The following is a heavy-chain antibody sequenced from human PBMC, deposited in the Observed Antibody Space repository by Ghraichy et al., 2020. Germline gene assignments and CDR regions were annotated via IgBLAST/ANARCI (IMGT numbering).Heavy chain of an antibody. CDR1: GFIFSDSA. Sequence: GGSLRLSCAASGFIFSDSAIHWVRQASGKGLEWVGRIRSKTYNYATAYAASVRGRFTISRDESMNAAFLQMNSLETDDTALYYCTRPSTDAGGSDWYFDLWGRGTLVTVSS. CDR2: IRSKTYNYAT. CDR3: TRPSTDAGGSDWYFDL. D-gene: IGHD1-14*01. J-gene: IGHJ2*01. V-gene: IGHV3-73*01.